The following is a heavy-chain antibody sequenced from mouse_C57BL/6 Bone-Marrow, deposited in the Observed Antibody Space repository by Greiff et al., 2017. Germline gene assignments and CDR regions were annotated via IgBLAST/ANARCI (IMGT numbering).Heavy chain of an antibody. CDR1: GFTFSDYG. Sequence: EVKVVESGGGLVKPGGSLKLSCAASGFTFSDYGMHWVRQAPEKGLEWVAYISSGSSTLYYADTVKGRFTISRDNAKNTLFLQMTSLRSEDTAMYYCTRRNDYGFAYWGQGTLVTVSA. J-gene: IGHJ3*01. D-gene: IGHD2-4*01. CDR2: ISSGSSTL. CDR3: TRRNDYGFAY. V-gene: IGHV5-17*01.